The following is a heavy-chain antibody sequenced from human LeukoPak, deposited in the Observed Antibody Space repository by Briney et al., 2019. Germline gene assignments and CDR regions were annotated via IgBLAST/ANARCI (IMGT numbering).Heavy chain of an antibody. CDR1: GYTSTSYA. D-gene: IGHD2-8*01. J-gene: IGHJ4*02. CDR2: INTNTGNP. V-gene: IGHV7-4-1*02. CDR3: ARVGCTNGVCYRNDY. Sequence: ASVKVSCKASGYTSTSYATHWVRQAPGQGLQWMGWINTNTGNPTYAQGFTGRFVFSLDTSVSTAYLQISSLKAEDTAVYYCARVGCTNGVCYRNDYWGQGTLVTVSS.